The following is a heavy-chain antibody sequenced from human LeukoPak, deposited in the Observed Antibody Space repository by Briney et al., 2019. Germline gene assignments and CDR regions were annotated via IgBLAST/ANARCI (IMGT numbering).Heavy chain of an antibody. D-gene: IGHD3-10*02. CDR3: ARDWMFRGYFDY. CDR1: GFTFSSYA. V-gene: IGHV3-30-3*01. Sequence: GGSLRLSCAASGFTFSSYAMHWVRQAPGKGLEWVAVISYDGSNKYYADSVKGRFTISGDNSKNTLYLQMNSLRAEDTAVYYCARDWMFRGYFDYWGQGTLVTVSS. J-gene: IGHJ4*02. CDR2: ISYDGSNK.